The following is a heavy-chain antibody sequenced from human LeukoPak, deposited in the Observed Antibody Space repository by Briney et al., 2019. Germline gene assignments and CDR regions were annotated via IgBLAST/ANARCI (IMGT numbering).Heavy chain of an antibody. J-gene: IGHJ5*02. D-gene: IGHD1-26*01. CDR1: AFTFAGSA. V-gene: IGHV3-23*01. Sequence: GGSLRLSCAASAFTFAGSAMGRVRPAPGKGLEWVSSISGSGGDTYYADSVKGRFTISKDSSKNTLHLQMNSLRTEDTAVYYCGKDRGFSGSYYGFDRWGQGTLVTVSS. CDR2: ISGSGGDT. CDR3: GKDRGFSGSYYGFDR.